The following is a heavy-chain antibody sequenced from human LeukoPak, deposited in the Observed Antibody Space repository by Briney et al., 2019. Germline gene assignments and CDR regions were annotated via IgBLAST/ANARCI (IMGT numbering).Heavy chain of an antibody. CDR3: AASQSYCGDDCYSGDAFDI. V-gene: IGHV1-2*02. Sequence: ASVKVSCKASGYTFTGYYMHWVRQAPGQGLEWMGWINPNSGGTNYAQKFQGRVTMTRDTSISTAYMELSRLRSDDTAVYYCAASQSYCGDDCYSGDAFDIWGQGTMVTVSS. D-gene: IGHD2-21*01. CDR1: GYTFTGYY. CDR2: INPNSGGT. J-gene: IGHJ3*02.